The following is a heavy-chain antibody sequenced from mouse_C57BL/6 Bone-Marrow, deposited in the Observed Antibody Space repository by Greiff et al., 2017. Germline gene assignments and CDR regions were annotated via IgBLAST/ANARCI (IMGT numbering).Heavy chain of an antibody. J-gene: IGHJ4*01. D-gene: IGHD2-1*01. CDR1: GYTFTSYG. V-gene: IGHV1-81*01. CDR3: AIYGNYAMDD. CDR2: IYPRSGNT. Sequence: VQGVESGAELARPGASVKLSCKASGYTFTSYGISWVKQRTGQGLEWIGEIYPRSGNTYYNEKFKGKATLTADKSSSTAYMELRSLTSEDSAVYFCAIYGNYAMDDWGQGTSVTVSS.